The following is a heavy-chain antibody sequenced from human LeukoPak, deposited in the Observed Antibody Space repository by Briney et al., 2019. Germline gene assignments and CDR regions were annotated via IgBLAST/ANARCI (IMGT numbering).Heavy chain of an antibody. Sequence: EASVKVSCTASGYTFTSYAINWVRQATGQGLEWMGWMNPNSGNTGYAQQFQGRVTMTRNTSISTAYMELSSLRSEDTAVYYCARVVPAAKYYYYYYYMDVWGKGTTVTVSS. V-gene: IGHV1-8*01. D-gene: IGHD2-2*01. CDR1: GYTFTSYA. J-gene: IGHJ6*03. CDR2: MNPNSGNT. CDR3: ARVVPAAKYYYYYYYMDV.